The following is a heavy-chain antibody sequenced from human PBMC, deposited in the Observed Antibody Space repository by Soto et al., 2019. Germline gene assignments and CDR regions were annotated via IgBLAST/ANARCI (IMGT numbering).Heavy chain of an antibody. D-gene: IGHD5-18*01. CDR1: GGTFSSYA. CDR2: IIPIFGTA. Sequence: SVKVSCKASGGTFSSYAISWVRQAPGQGLEWMGGIIPIFGTAKYAQKFQGRVTITADESTSTAYMELSSLRSEDTAVYYCARSGYSYGPPSNSYYGMDVWGQGTTVTVSS. CDR3: ARSGYSYGPPSNSYYGMDV. J-gene: IGHJ6*02. V-gene: IGHV1-69*13.